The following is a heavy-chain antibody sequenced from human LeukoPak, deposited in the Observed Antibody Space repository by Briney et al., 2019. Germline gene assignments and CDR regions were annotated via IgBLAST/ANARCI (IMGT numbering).Heavy chain of an antibody. CDR3: AKHPGSYYDSRNFDY. V-gene: IGHV3-30-3*02. Sequence: QPGGSLRLSCAASGFTFSSYAIHWVRQAPGKGLEWVAVISYDGSNKYYADSVKGRFTISRDNSKNTLYLQMNSLRAEDTAVYYCAKHPGSYYDSRNFDYWGQGTLVTVSS. D-gene: IGHD3-22*01. CDR2: ISYDGSNK. CDR1: GFTFSSYA. J-gene: IGHJ4*02.